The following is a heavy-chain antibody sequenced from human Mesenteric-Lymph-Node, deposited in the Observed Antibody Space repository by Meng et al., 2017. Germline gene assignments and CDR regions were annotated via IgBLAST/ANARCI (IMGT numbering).Heavy chain of an antibody. Sequence: GESLKISCAASGFTFSSYDMHWVRQATGKGLEWVSAIGTAGDTYYPGSVKGRFTISRDYFKNTLYLQMISLRVEDTGVYYCAREGPYYGMYVWGQGTTVTVSS. CDR1: GFTFSSYD. CDR3: AREGPYYGMYV. CDR2: IGTAGDT. V-gene: IGHV3-13*01. J-gene: IGHJ6*02.